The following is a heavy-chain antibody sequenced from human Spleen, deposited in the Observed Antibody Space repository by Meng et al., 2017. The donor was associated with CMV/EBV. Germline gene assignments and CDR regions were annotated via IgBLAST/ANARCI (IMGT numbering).Heavy chain of an antibody. Sequence: TSGVGVGWIRQPPGKALEWLALIYWNDDKRYSPSLKSRLTITKDTSKNQVVLTMTNMDPVDTATYYCAHSYCSSTSCYKEGNWFDPWGQGILVTVSS. J-gene: IGHJ5*02. D-gene: IGHD2-2*02. CDR2: IYWNDDK. CDR1: TSGVG. V-gene: IGHV2-5*01. CDR3: AHSYCSSTSCYKEGNWFDP.